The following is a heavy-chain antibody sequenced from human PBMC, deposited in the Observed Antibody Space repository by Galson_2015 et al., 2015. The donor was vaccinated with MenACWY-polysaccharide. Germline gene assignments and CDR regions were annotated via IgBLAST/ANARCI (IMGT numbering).Heavy chain of an antibody. V-gene: IGHV1-69*04. D-gene: IGHD2-15*01. CDR1: GGTFSDYG. J-gene: IGHJ4*02. CDR2: IIPIAGMV. Sequence: SVKVSCKASGGTFSDYGFGWVRQAPGQGLEWMGRIIPIAGMVNYAQKFRDRVTITADRSTSTAHLDFSSLTSEDTAVYYCARVDCSGTICYFAYWGQGTLVTVSS. CDR3: ARVDCSGTICYFAY.